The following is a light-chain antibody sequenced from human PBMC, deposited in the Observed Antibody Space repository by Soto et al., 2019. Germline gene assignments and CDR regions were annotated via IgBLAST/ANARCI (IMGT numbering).Light chain of an antibody. J-gene: IGKJ4*02. V-gene: IGKV3-11*01. CDR1: QSVSSY. CDR3: DMRSNQPPWT. CDR2: DAS. Sequence: EIVLTQSPATLSLSPGERATLSCRASQSVSSYLSGYQQKPGQAPRRLIYDASTRATGIPASVSGSGSWTSFTLTNSSLATEDFALYYCDMRSNQPPWTFGGGTKVEIK.